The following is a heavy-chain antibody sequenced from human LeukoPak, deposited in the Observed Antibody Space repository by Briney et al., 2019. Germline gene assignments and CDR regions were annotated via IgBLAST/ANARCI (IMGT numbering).Heavy chain of an antibody. V-gene: IGHV3-11*01. J-gene: IGHJ4*02. CDR1: GSTFSDYY. CDR2: ISSSGSTI. D-gene: IGHD6-6*01. Sequence: GGSLRLSCAASGSTFSDYYMSWIRQAPGKGLEWVSYISSSGSTIYYADSVKGRFTISRDNAKNSLYLQMNSLRAEDTAVYYCARLEYSSSYDYWGQGTLVTVSS. CDR3: ARLEYSSSYDY.